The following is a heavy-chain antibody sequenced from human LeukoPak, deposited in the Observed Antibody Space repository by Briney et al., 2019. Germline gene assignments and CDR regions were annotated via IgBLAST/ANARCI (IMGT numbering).Heavy chain of an antibody. D-gene: IGHD3-9*01. J-gene: IGHJ4*02. CDR1: GGTFSSYA. Sequence: GASVKVSCKASGGTFSSYAISWVRQAPGQGLEWMGRIIPIFGTANYAQKFQGRVTITTDESTSTAYMELSSLRSEDTAVYFCARAGALRYFDWLLWGQGTLVTVSS. CDR3: ARAGALRYFDWLL. CDR2: IIPIFGTA. V-gene: IGHV1-69*05.